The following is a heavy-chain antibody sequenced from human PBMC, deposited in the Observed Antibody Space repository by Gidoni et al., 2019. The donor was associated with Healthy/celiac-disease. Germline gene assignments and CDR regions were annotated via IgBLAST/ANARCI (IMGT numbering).Heavy chain of an antibody. D-gene: IGHD2-21*01. CDR2: ISSSGSTI. CDR3: ASPAGYAIPILNYYYYGMDV. V-gene: IGHV3-48*03. CDR1: GFTFSRYE. J-gene: IGHJ6*02. Sequence: EVQLVESGGGLVQPGGSLRLSCAASGFTFSRYEMNWVRQAPGKGLEWVSYISSSGSTIYYADSVKGRFTISRDNAKNSLYLQMNSLRAEDTAVYYCASPAGYAIPILNYYYYGMDVWGQGTTVTVSS.